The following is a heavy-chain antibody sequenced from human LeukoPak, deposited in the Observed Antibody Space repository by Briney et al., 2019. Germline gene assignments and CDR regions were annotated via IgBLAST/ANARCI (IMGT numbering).Heavy chain of an antibody. Sequence: GGSLRLSCAASGFTFTNYWMSWVRQAPGKGQELVANIKQDRGENYYVDSVKGRFTISRDNAKNSLYLQMNSLRAEDTAVYYCARLREIPVFGVVTKSTSYFDYWGQGTLVTVSS. V-gene: IGHV3-7*01. CDR3: ARLREIPVFGVVTKSTSYFDY. CDR2: IKQDRGEN. CDR1: GFTFTNYW. D-gene: IGHD3-3*01. J-gene: IGHJ4*02.